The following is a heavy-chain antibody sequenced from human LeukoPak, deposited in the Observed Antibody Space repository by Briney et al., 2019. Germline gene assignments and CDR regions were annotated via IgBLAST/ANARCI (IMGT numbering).Heavy chain of an antibody. CDR3: AKPARTDHADY. D-gene: IGHD1-14*01. CDR2: ISGSGGNT. CDR1: EFTFTSYA. V-gene: IGHV3-23*01. Sequence: GGSLRLSCAASEFTFTSYAMNWVRQAPGKGLEWVSAISGSGGNTYYADSVKGRFTISRDNSKNTLYLQMNSLRAEDTAVYYCAKPARTDHADYWGQGTLVTVSS. J-gene: IGHJ4*02.